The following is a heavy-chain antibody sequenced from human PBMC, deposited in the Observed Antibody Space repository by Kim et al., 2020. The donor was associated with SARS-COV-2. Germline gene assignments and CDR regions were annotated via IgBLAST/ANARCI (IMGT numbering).Heavy chain of an antibody. J-gene: IGHJ3*02. Sequence: GGSLRLSCAASGFTFSSYAMHWVRQAPGKGLEYVSAISSNGGSTYYADSVKGRFTISRDNSKNTLYLQMGSLRAEDMAVYYCARSTTGDSSGYYLLGAFDIWGQGTMVTVSS. CDR3: ARSTTGDSSGYYLLGAFDI. CDR1: GFTFSSYA. V-gene: IGHV3-64*02. D-gene: IGHD3-22*01. CDR2: ISSNGGST.